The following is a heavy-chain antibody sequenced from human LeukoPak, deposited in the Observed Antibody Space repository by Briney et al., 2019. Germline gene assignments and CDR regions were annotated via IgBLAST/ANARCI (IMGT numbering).Heavy chain of an antibody. V-gene: IGHV4-34*01. J-gene: IGHJ6*03. Sequence: SETLSLTCAVYGGSFSGYYWSWIRQPPGKGLEWIGEINHSGSTNYNPSLKSRVTISVDTSKNQFSLKLSSVTAADTAVYYCARVCSSSVYYYYYMDVWGKGTTVTVSS. CDR2: INHSGST. D-gene: IGHD6-6*01. CDR3: ARVCSSSVYYYYYMDV. CDR1: GGSFSGYY.